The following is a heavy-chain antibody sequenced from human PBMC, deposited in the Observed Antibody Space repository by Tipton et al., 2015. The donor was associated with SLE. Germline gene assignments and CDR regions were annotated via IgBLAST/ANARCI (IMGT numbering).Heavy chain of an antibody. D-gene: IGHD3-10*02. CDR1: GGSVSGSNYY. J-gene: IGHJ6*03. CDR3: ARVFQSYYYMDV. CDR2: VYYTGST. V-gene: IGHV4-61*01. Sequence: TLSLTCTVSGGSVSGSNYYWTWIRQHPGKGLEWIGYVYYTGSTNYNPSLKSRLTISVDTSKRQFSLKLSSVTAADTAVYYCARVFQSYYYMDVWGKGTTVTVSS.